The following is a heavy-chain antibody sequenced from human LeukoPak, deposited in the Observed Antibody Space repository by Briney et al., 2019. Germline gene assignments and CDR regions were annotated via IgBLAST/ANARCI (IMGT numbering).Heavy chain of an antibody. Sequence: TTGGSLRLSCAASGFIFSIYNMNWVRQAPGKGLEWVSSINTRSSSSYYADSVKGRFTISRDNAKNSLYLQMNSLRVEDTAVYYCAKPSGGDGDYYDAFDIWGQGTMVTVSS. J-gene: IGHJ3*02. CDR2: INTRSSSS. V-gene: IGHV3-21*04. CDR3: AKPSGGDGDYYDAFDI. CDR1: GFIFSIYN. D-gene: IGHD4-17*01.